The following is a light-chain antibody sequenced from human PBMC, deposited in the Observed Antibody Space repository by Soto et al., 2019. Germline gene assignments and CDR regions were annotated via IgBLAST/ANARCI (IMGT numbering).Light chain of an antibody. J-gene: IGLJ2*01. CDR3: QTWDTGIVL. CDR2: LNSDGSH. Sequence: QTVVTQSPSASAPLGASVKLTCTLSSGHTSYAIAWHQQQPEKGPRYLMKLNSDGSHTKGDGISDRFLGSSSGAERYLTISSLQSEDEADYYCQTWDTGIVLFGGGTKLTVL. V-gene: IGLV4-69*01. CDR1: SGHTSYA.